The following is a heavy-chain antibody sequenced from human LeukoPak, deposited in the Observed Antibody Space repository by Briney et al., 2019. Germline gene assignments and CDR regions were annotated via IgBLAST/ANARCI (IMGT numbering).Heavy chain of an antibody. CDR3: ARLRVADSTTY. Sequence: ASVNVSCKASGYTFTSFYLHWVRQAPGQGLEWMGMIHSGGGSTTYAQKFQGRVSMTRDTSTSTVYMELSSLTSEDTAMYYCARLRVADSTTYWGQGTLVTVSS. J-gene: IGHJ4*02. D-gene: IGHD6-19*01. V-gene: IGHV1-46*03. CDR2: IHSGGGST. CDR1: GYTFTSFY.